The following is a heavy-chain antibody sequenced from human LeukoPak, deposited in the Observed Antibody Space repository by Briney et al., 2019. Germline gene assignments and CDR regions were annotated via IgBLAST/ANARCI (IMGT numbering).Heavy chain of an antibody. Sequence: LSGGSLRLSCAASGFTVSSNFMSWVRQAPGKGLEWVSVIYSGGYTVYTDSVKGRFTISRDNSENTLYLQMNSLRADDTAVYYRVRASSTTAAGLFDYWGQGTLLTVSS. J-gene: IGHJ4*02. CDR2: IYSGGYT. CDR3: VRASSTTAAGLFDY. CDR1: GFTVSSNF. V-gene: IGHV3-53*01. D-gene: IGHD6-13*01.